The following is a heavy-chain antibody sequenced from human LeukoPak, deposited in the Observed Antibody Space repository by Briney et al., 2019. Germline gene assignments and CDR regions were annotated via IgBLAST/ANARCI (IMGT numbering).Heavy chain of an antibody. V-gene: IGHV4-30-4*01. CDR1: GGSISSGDYY. CDR2: IYYSGST. CDR3: ARQLSGSYYKLNWFDP. Sequence: SETLSLTCTVSGGSISSGDYYWSWIRQPPGKGLEWIGYIYYSGSTYYNPSLKSRVTISVDTSKNQFSLNLSSVTAADTAVYYCARQLSGSYYKLNWFDPWGQGTLVTVSS. D-gene: IGHD3-10*01. J-gene: IGHJ5*02.